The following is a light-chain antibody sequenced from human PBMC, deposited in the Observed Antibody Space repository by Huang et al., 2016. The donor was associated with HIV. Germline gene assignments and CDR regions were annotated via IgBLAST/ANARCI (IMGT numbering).Light chain of an antibody. CDR2: GAS. J-gene: IGKJ4*01. CDR3: QQYDNWPLT. Sequence: EIVMTQSPATLSVSPGERATLSCRASQSVSSNLAWYQQKPGQAPRLRIYGASTRATGFPARFSGSGSGTEFTLTINSLQSEDFATYYCQQYDNWPLTFGGGTRVEIK. V-gene: IGKV3-15*01. CDR1: QSVSSN.